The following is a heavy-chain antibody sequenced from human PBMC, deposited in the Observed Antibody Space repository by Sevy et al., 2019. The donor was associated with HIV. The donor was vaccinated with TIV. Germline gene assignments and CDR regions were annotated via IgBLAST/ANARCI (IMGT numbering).Heavy chain of an antibody. V-gene: IGHV6-1*01. Sequence: SQTLSLTCAISGDSVSSNSAAWNWIRQSPSRGLEWLGRTYYRSKWYNDYAVSMKSRITINPDTSKNQFSLQLNSVTPEDTAVYYCARDTYYYDSSGYYSGFDYWGQGTLVTVSS. J-gene: IGHJ4*02. CDR1: GDSVSSNSAA. D-gene: IGHD3-22*01. CDR3: ARDTYYYDSSGYYSGFDY. CDR2: TYYRSKWYN.